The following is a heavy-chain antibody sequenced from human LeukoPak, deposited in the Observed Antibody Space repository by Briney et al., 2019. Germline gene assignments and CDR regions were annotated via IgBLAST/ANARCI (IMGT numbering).Heavy chain of an antibody. Sequence: SETLSLTCTVSGGSMNQYYWSWIRQPAGKGLEWIGRIYSTGTTYYKPSLKSRVTMSVDTSKNQFSLKLSSVTAADTAVYYCVRSSSSIFDYWGQGTLVTVSS. V-gene: IGHV4-4*07. CDR3: VRSSSSIFDY. CDR2: IYSTGTT. J-gene: IGHJ4*02. D-gene: IGHD6-6*01. CDR1: GGSMNQYY.